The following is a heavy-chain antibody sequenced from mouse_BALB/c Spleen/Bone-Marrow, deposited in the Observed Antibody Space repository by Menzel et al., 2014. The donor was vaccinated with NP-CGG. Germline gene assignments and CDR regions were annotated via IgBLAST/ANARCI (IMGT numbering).Heavy chain of an antibody. V-gene: IGHV7-3*02. CDR3: ARGYYDDY. J-gene: IGHJ2*01. CDR1: GFTFTDYF. D-gene: IGHD2-4*01. CDR2: IRNKANGYTT. Sequence: EVQLVESGGGLVQPGGSLRLSCATSGFTFTDYFMTWVRQPPGKALEWLGFIRNKANGYTTEYSAPVKGRFTISRTNSQSILYLQMNTLRAEDSATYYCARGYYDDYWGQGTTLTVSS.